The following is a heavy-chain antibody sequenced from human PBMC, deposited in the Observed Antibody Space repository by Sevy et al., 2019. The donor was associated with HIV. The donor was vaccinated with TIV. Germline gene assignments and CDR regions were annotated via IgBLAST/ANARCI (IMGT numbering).Heavy chain of an antibody. V-gene: IGHV4-59*08. Sequence: SETLSLTCTVSCDSINTYYWSWIRQPPGKGLEWIGYVCHSGNTNYNPSLKSRVSMSVDTSRNQFSLKVKSVTAADTAVYYCARLRWDLVVVPGATPGCYFDSWGQGTLVTVSS. D-gene: IGHD2-2*02. CDR3: ARLRWDLVVVPGATPGCYFDS. J-gene: IGHJ4*02. CDR1: CDSINTYY. CDR2: VCHSGNT.